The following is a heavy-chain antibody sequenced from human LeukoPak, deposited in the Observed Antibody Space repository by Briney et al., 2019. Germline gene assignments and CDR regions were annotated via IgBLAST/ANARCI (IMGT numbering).Heavy chain of an antibody. CDR1: GGSISSYY. CDR3: ARAPQSGGSSSVDY. V-gene: IGHV4-4*07. CDR2: ICASGRT. Sequence: TPSETLSLTCTASGGSISSYYLTWIRQPPGKGLEWVGRICASGRTNYTHSLKSRVTMSVDTFTNQFSLRMSSVTAADAAVYYCARAPQSGGSSSVDYWGQGTLVTVSS. D-gene: IGHD2-15*01. J-gene: IGHJ4*02.